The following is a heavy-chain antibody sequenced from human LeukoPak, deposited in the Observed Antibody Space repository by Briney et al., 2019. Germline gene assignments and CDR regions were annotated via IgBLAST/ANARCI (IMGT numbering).Heavy chain of an antibody. J-gene: IGHJ4*02. V-gene: IGHV4-31*03. Sequence: PSETLSLTCTVSGYSISSGYYWGWIRQHPGKGLEWIGYIYYSGSTYYNPSLKSRVTISVDTSKNQFSLKLSSVTAADTAVYYCAGGTGYWGQGTLVTVSS. CDR1: GYSISSGYY. CDR2: IYYSGST. D-gene: IGHD1-1*01. CDR3: AGGTGY.